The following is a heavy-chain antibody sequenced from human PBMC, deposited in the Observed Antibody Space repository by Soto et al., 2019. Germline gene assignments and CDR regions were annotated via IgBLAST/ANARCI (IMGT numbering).Heavy chain of an antibody. D-gene: IGHD1-26*01. CDR3: ARHRHPRGTVGATSPLDP. V-gene: IGHV3-53*01. CDR2: HYSGGST. J-gene: IGHJ5*02. Sequence: GGSLRLSCAISGFSVGSNYLSWVRQAPGKGLEWVSVHYSGGSTYYADSVQGRFTISRDKSNNTLYLQMRRVRAEDTAVYFCARHRHPRGTVGATSPLDPWGQGTQVTVSS. CDR1: GFSVGSNY.